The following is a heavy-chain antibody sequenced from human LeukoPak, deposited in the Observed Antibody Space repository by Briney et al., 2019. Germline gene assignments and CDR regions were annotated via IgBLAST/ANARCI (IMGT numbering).Heavy chain of an antibody. D-gene: IGHD4-11*01. CDR3: ARGPAHSFDY. CDR2: INHSGST. Sequence: PSETLSLTCAVYGGSFSGYYWSWIRQPPGKGLEWIGEINHSGSTNYNPSLKSRVTISVDTSKNQFSLKLSSVTAADTAVYHCARGPAHSFDYWGQGTLVTVSS. CDR1: GGSFSGYY. V-gene: IGHV4-34*01. J-gene: IGHJ4*02.